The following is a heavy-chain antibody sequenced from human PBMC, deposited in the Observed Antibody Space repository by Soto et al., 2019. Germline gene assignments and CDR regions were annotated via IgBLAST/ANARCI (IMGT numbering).Heavy chain of an antibody. V-gene: IGHV4-59*08. CDR1: GGSISSYY. CDR3: ARRNYYDSSGYYYAFDI. D-gene: IGHD3-22*01. CDR2: IYYSGST. Sequence: SETLSLTCTVSGGSISSYYWSWIRQPPGKGLEWIGYIYYSGSTNYNPSLKSRVTISVDTSKNQFSLKLSSVTAADTAVYYCARRNYYDSSGYYYAFDIWGQGTMVTVSS. J-gene: IGHJ3*02.